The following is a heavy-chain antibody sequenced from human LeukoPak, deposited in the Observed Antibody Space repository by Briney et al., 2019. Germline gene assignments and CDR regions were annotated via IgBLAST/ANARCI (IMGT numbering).Heavy chain of an antibody. Sequence: PSQTLSLTCTVSGGSISSGGYYWSWIRQHPGKGLEWIGYIYYSGSTYYNPSLKSRVTISVDTPKNQFSLKLSSVTAADTAVYYCARGGIVVVPAAINMGFDPWGQGTLVTVSS. D-gene: IGHD2-2*02. CDR1: GGSISSGGYY. CDR3: ARGGIVVVPAAINMGFDP. V-gene: IGHV4-31*03. J-gene: IGHJ5*02. CDR2: IYYSGST.